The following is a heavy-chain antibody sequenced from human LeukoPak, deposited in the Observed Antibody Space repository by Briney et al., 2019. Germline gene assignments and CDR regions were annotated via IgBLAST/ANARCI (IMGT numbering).Heavy chain of an antibody. V-gene: IGHV3-48*03. J-gene: IGHJ4*02. CDR1: GFTFSSYE. Sequence: GGSLRLSCAASGFTFSSYEMNWVRQAPGKGLEWVSYISSSGSTIYYADSVKGRFTISRDNAKNSLYLQMNSLRAEDTAVYYCARAVGFGRKGAVAGTVGGYYFDYWGQGTLVTVSS. D-gene: IGHD6-19*01. CDR2: ISSSGSTI. CDR3: ARAVGFGRKGAVAGTVGGYYFDY.